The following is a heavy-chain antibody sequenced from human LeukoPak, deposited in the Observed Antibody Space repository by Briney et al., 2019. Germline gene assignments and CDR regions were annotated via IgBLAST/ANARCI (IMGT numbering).Heavy chain of an antibody. CDR2: IYHSGST. CDR3: ASSTPLYGDYVYGYDWYFDL. V-gene: IGHV4-30-2*01. D-gene: IGHD4-17*01. Sequence: SETLSLTCTVSGGSISSGGYYWSWIRQPPGKGLEWIGYIYHSGSTYYNPSLKSRDTISVDRSKNQFSLKLSSVTAADTAVYYCASSTPLYGDYVYGYDWYFDLWGRGTLVTVSS. CDR1: GGSISSGGYY. J-gene: IGHJ2*01.